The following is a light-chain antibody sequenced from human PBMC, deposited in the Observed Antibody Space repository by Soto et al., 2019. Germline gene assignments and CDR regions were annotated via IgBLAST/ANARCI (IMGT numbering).Light chain of an antibody. CDR1: SSDIGAYNY. V-gene: IGLV2-14*01. J-gene: IGLJ1*01. CDR2: EVS. Sequence: SVLAQPASVSGAPGQSITISCTGSSSDIGAYNYVSWFQQYPGKAPKLIIFEVSNRPSGVSNRFSGSKSGTAASLTISGLQTEDEADYFCFSFTTDWTHVFGTGTKVTV. CDR3: FSFTTDWTHV.